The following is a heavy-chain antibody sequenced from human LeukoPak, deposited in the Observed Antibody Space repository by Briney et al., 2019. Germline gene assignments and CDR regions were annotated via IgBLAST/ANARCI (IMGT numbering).Heavy chain of an antibody. J-gene: IGHJ4*02. V-gene: IGHV3-30*03. CDR3: ARDKQWLEPNDY. CDR1: GFTFSSYG. Sequence: PGGSLRLSCAASGFTFSSYGMHWVRQAPGKGLEWVAVISYDGSNKYYADSVKGRFTISRDNSKNTLYLQMNSLRAEDTAVYYCARDKQWLEPNDYWGQGTLVTVSS. D-gene: IGHD6-19*01. CDR2: ISYDGSNK.